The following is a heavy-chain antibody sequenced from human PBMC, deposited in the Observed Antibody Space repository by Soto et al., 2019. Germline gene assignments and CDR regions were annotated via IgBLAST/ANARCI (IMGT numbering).Heavy chain of an antibody. CDR2: IYYSGST. Sequence: SETLSLTCTVSGGSISSGGYYWSWIRQHPGKGLEWIGYIYYSGSTYYNPSLKSRVTISVDTSKNQFSLKLSSVTAADTAVYYCGVYDFWSGRNWFDPWGQGTLVTVSS. J-gene: IGHJ5*02. V-gene: IGHV4-31*03. CDR3: GVYDFWSGRNWFDP. CDR1: GGSISSGGYY. D-gene: IGHD3-3*01.